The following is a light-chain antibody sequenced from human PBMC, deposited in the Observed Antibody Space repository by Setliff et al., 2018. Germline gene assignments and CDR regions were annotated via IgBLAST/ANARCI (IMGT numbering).Light chain of an antibody. CDR1: SSDVGSYDL. CDR2: GVS. J-gene: IGLJ1*01. Sequence: QSVLIQPASVSGSPGQSITISCSGTSSDVGSYDLVSWYQQHPGKAPKLIIYGVSDRPSGVSNRFSGSKSGNTASLTISGLQTEDEADYYCNAYTSGTTYVFGTGTKVTVL. CDR3: NAYTSGTTYV. V-gene: IGLV2-14*03.